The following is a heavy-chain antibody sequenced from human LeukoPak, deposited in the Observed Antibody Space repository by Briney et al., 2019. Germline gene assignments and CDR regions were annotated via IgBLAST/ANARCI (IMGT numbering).Heavy chain of an antibody. V-gene: IGHV4-59*08. J-gene: IGHJ5*02. Sequence: SETLSLTCTVSGGSISSYYWSWIRQPPGKGLEWIGYIYYSGSTYYNPSLKSRVTISVDTSKNQFSLKLSSVTAADTAVYYCARSPTSLLSDWFDPWGQGTLVTVSS. CDR1: GGSISSYY. CDR2: IYYSGST. D-gene: IGHD3-9*01. CDR3: ARSPTSLLSDWFDP.